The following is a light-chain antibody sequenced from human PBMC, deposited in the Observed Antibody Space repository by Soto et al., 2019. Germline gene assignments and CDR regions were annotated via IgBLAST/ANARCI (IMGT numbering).Light chain of an antibody. CDR3: AAWDDSLNGHYV. CDR1: SSNIGAGYD. J-gene: IGLJ1*01. V-gene: IGLV1-40*01. CDR2: GNN. Sequence: QSVLTQPPSVSGAPGQRVTISCTGTSSNIGAGYDVHWYQQFPGTPPKLLIYGNNNRPSGVPDRFSGSKSGTSASLAISGLQSEDEADYYCAAWDDSLNGHYVFGTGTKLTVL.